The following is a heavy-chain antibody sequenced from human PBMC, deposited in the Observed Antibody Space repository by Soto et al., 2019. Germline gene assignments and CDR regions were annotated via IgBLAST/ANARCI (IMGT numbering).Heavy chain of an antibody. CDR3: AGWEVVGLTPSHYYSGMDV. Sequence: QVQLVQSGAEVKKPGSSVKVSCKASGGTFSRYAISWVRQAPGQGLEWMGGIIPIYGKTDYAQKFQVRVTVTADKSTNTAYMWLSRLKSEDTAVYFCAGWEVVGLTPSHYYSGMDVWGLGTTVTVSS. CDR1: GGTFSRYA. D-gene: IGHD2-15*01. CDR2: IIPIYGKT. J-gene: IGHJ6*02. V-gene: IGHV1-69*06.